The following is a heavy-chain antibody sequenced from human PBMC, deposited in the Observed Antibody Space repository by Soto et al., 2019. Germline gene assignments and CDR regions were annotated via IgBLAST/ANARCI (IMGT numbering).Heavy chain of an antibody. V-gene: IGHV4-31*03. D-gene: IGHD3-22*01. CDR1: GGSISSGGYY. CDR3: ARDYDSSGYYLGY. Sequence: PSETLSLTCTVSGGSISSGGYYWSWIRQHPGKGLEWIGYIYYSGSTYYNPSLKSRVTISVDTSKSQFPLKLSSVTAADTAVYYCARDYDSSGYYLGYWGQGTLVTVSS. J-gene: IGHJ4*02. CDR2: IYYSGST.